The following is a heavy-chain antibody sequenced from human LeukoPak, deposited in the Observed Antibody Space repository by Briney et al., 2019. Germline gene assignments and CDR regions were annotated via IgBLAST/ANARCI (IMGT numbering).Heavy chain of an antibody. CDR3: ARDLDYYVAMDV. D-gene: IGHD3-10*02. J-gene: IGHJ6*02. V-gene: IGHV3-23*01. CDR1: GLTFSAYA. CDR2: IGSDNKP. Sequence: GGSLILPCEASGLTFSAYAMTWCRQAPGQGLEWFSSIGSDNKPHYSESVKGRFAISRDNSKSMLFLQLNSLRAEDTALYYRARDLDYYVAMDVWGQGTTVTVSS.